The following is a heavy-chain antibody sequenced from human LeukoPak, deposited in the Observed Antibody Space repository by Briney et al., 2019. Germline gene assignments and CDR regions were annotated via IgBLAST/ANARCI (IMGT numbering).Heavy chain of an antibody. D-gene: IGHD5-12*01. CDR3: AREGRVSGYDFDC. V-gene: IGHV3-74*03. CDR1: GFTFSSYW. CDR2: INSDGSSI. J-gene: IGHJ4*02. Sequence: GGSLRLSCAASGFTFSSYWMHWVLQAPGKGLVWVSRINSDGSSITYADSVKGRFTISRDNAKNTLYLQMNSLRVEDTAVYYCAREGRVSGYDFDCWGQGTLVTVSS.